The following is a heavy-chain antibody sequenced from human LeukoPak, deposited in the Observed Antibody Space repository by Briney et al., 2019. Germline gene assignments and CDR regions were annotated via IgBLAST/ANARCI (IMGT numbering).Heavy chain of an antibody. Sequence: PAGSLRLSCAASGFTFGSYWMTWVRQAPGKGLEGVGNIQKDGREKYYADSVKGRFTISRDNAKNSLYLQMNSVRAEDTAVYYCARDSGNSGYDVHDYWGQGTLVTVSS. J-gene: IGHJ4*02. V-gene: IGHV3-7*01. CDR3: ARDSGNSGYDVHDY. CDR2: IQKDGREK. D-gene: IGHD5-12*01. CDR1: GFTFGSYW.